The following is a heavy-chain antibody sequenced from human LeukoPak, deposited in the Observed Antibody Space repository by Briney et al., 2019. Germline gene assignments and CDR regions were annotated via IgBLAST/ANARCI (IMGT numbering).Heavy chain of an antibody. CDR2: IFTSGST. D-gene: IGHD3-10*01. Sequence: SETLSLTCTVSGGSISSGTYYWSWIRQPAGKGLEWIGHIFTSGSTNYNPSLKSRVTISVDTSKNQFSLKLTAVTAADTAVYYCARNTYYYHSGTYLDYYGQGILVTVSS. J-gene: IGHJ4*02. V-gene: IGHV4-61*09. CDR3: ARNTYYYHSGTYLDY. CDR1: GGSISSGTYY.